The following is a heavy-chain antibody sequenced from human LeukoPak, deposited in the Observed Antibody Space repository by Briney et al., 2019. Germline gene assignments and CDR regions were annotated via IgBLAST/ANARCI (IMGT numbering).Heavy chain of an antibody. J-gene: IGHJ4*02. D-gene: IGHD3-10*01. CDR2: IYHSGST. CDR3: ARLPYYYGSGSYYKGLFDY. V-gene: IGHV4-4*02. Sequence: SGTLSLTCAVSGGSISSSNWWSWVRQPPGKGLEWIGEIYHSGSTNYNPSLKSRVTISVDKSKNQFSLKLSSVTAADTAVYYCARLPYYYGSGSYYKGLFDYWGQGTLVTVSS. CDR1: GGSISSSNW.